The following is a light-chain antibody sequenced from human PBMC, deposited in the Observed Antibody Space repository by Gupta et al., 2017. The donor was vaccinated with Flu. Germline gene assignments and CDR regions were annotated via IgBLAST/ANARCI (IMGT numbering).Light chain of an antibody. Sequence: QSVLTQPPSASGTPGQRVTISCSGSNSNIGSKTVSWYQKFPGTAPRLVIYSNNKRHSGVPDRFSGSKSGITASLAVSGLQSEDEADYYCATWDGSLKGWLFGGGTKL. CDR1: NSNIGSKT. J-gene: IGLJ2*01. CDR3: ATWDGSLKGWL. V-gene: IGLV1-44*01. CDR2: SNN.